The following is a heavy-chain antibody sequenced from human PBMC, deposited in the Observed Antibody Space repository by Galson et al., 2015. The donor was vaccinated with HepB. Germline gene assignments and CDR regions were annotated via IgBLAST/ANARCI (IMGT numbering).Heavy chain of an antibody. CDR1: GYTFTSYG. CDR2: ISAYNGNT. J-gene: IGHJ6*02. Sequence: SVKVSCKASGYTFTSYGISWVRQAPGQGLEWMGWISAYNGNTNYAQKLQGRVTMTTDTSTSTAYMELRSLRSDDTAVYYCAAPLAGGYCSSTSCTLGKVDYYYGMDVWGQGTTVTVSS. CDR3: AAPLAGGYCSSTSCTLGKVDYYYGMDV. D-gene: IGHD2-2*03. V-gene: IGHV1-18*01.